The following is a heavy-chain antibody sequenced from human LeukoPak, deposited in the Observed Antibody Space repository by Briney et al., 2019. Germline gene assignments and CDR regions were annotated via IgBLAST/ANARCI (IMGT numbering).Heavy chain of an antibody. J-gene: IGHJ4*02. Sequence: SETLSLTCTVSGGSISSYYWSWIRQPPGKGLEWIGYIYYSGSTNYNPSLKSRVTISVDTSKNQFSLKLSSVAAADTAVYYCARGADDGAIDYWGQGTLVTVSS. D-gene: IGHD4-17*01. CDR3: ARGADDGAIDY. V-gene: IGHV4-59*01. CDR2: IYYSGST. CDR1: GGSISSYY.